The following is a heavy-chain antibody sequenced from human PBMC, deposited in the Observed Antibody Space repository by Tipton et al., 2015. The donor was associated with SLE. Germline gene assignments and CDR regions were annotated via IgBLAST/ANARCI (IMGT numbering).Heavy chain of an antibody. Sequence: TLSLTCAVYGGSFSSYYWSWIRLPPGKGLEWIGEINHSGSTNYNPSLKSRVTISVDTSKNQFSLKLSSVTAADTAVYYCARGVGATTRWYFDYWGQGTLVTVSS. CDR2: INHSGST. D-gene: IGHD1-26*01. V-gene: IGHV4-34*01. CDR1: GGSFSSYY. J-gene: IGHJ4*02. CDR3: ARGVGATTRWYFDY.